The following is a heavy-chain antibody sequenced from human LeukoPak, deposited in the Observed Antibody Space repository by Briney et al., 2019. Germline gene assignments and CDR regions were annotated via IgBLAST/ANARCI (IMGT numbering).Heavy chain of an antibody. Sequence: SETLSLTCAIYSESFSGYFWSWIRQPPGKGLEWIGTMYNSGSTDYNPSLESRVTISVDTSKNQFSLKLSSVTAADTAVYYCAREADRWFDPWGQGTLVTVSS. CDR3: AREADRWFDP. J-gene: IGHJ5*02. CDR1: SESFSGYF. V-gene: IGHV4-34*01. CDR2: MYNSGST.